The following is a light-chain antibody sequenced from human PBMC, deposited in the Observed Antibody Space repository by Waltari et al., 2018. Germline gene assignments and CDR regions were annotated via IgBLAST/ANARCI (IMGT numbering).Light chain of an antibody. J-gene: IGLJ3*02. CDR3: SLYMGSGIWV. V-gene: IGLV8-61*01. Sequence: QTVVTQEPSLSVFPGGTVTLTFALSSGSVSTTSYATWYRQTPGQPPRTLLYKANTRSSGVPDRFSGSILGNKVALTITGAQADDESDYYCSLYMGSGIWVFGGGTKLTVL. CDR1: SGSVSTTSY. CDR2: KAN.